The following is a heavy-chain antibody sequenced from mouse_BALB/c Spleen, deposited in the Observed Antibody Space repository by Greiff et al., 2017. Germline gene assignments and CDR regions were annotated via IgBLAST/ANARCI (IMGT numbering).Heavy chain of an antibody. V-gene: IGHV5-9-4*01. J-gene: IGHJ4*01. CDR1: GFTFSSYA. CDR3: AKGDYYDEDAMDY. Sequence: EVKVVESGGGLVKPGGSLKLSCAASGFTFSSYAMSWVRQSPEKRLEWVAEISSGGSYTYYPDTVTGRFTISRDNAKNTLYLEMSSLRSEDTAMYYCAKGDYYDEDAMDYWGQGTSVTVSS. CDR2: ISSGGSYT. D-gene: IGHD1-1*01.